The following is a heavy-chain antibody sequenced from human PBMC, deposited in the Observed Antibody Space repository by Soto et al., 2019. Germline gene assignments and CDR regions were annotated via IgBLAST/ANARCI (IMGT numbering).Heavy chain of an antibody. V-gene: IGHV3-23*01. CDR1: YA. CDR3: AKSGGKDYDSSGYPFDY. J-gene: IGHJ4*02. CDR2: IIGSGGST. D-gene: IGHD3-22*01. Sequence: YAGSRNSKTPEKGLEWVSAIIGSGGSTYYADSVKGRFTISRDNSKNTLYLQMNSLRDEDTAVYYCAKSGGKDYDSSGYPFDYWGQGTLVTVSS.